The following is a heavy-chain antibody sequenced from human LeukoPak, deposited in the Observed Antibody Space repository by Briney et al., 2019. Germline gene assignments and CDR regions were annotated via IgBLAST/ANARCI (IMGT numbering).Heavy chain of an antibody. Sequence: ASVKVSCKASGYTFTGYYMHWVRQAPGQGLEWMGWINPNSGGTNYAQKFQGRVTMTRDTSISTAYMELSRLRSDDTAVYYCARVKIGGYSCGYYYYYYMDVWGKGTTVTVSS. V-gene: IGHV1-2*02. CDR2: INPNSGGT. D-gene: IGHD5-18*01. J-gene: IGHJ6*03. CDR1: GYTFTGYY. CDR3: ARVKIGGYSCGYYYYYYMDV.